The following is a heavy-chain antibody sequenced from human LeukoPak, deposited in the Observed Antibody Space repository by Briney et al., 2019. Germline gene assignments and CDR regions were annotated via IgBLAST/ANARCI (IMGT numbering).Heavy chain of an antibody. Sequence: PGGSLRLSCAASGFTFTTYWMSWVRQAPGKGLEWVANIKQDGSEKYYVDSVKGRFTISRDNAKNSLYLQMNSLRAEDTAVYYCARVSPITSAILTGYYFDAFDIWGQGTMVTVSS. CDR1: GFTFTTYW. CDR3: ARVSPITSAILTGYYFDAFDI. J-gene: IGHJ3*02. CDR2: IKQDGSEK. V-gene: IGHV3-7*01. D-gene: IGHD3-9*01.